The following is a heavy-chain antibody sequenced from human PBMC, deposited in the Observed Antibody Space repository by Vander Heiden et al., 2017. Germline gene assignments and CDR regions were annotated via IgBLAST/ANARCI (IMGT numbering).Heavy chain of an antibody. CDR2: IYYSGST. CDR1: GGSISSSSYY. CDR3: ARHGVVVGPAAISWFDP. J-gene: IGHJ5*02. D-gene: IGHD2-2*01. Sequence: QLQLQESGPGLVKPSETLSLTCTVSGGSISSSSYYWGWIRQPPGKGLEWIGSIYYSGSTYYNPSLKSRVTISVDTSKNQFSLKLSSVTAADTAVYYCARHGVVVGPAAISWFDPWGQGTLVTVSS. V-gene: IGHV4-39*01.